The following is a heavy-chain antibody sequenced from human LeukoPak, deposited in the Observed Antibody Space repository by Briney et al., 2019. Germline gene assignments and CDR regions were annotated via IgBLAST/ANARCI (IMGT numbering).Heavy chain of an antibody. V-gene: IGHV4-59*01. Sequence: SETLSLTCTVSGGSISSYYWSWFRQPPGKGPEWIGSIYYSGSTNYNPSLKSRVTMSVDTSKNQFSLRLSSVTAADTAVYYCARANYFDYWGQGTLVTVSS. CDR3: ARANYFDY. CDR1: GGSISSYY. J-gene: IGHJ4*02. CDR2: IYYSGST.